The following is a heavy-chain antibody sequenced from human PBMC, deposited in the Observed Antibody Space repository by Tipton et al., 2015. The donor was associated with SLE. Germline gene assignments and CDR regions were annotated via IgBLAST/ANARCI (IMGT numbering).Heavy chain of an antibody. CDR3: ARGQEAFDI. CDR1: GGSISSHY. V-gene: IGHV4-59*11. J-gene: IGHJ3*02. Sequence: TLSLTCTVSGGSISSHYWSWIRQPPGKGLEWIGYTYYSGSTNYNPSLKSRVTISVDTSKNQFSLKLSSVTAADTAVYYCARGQEAFDIWGQGTMVTVSS. CDR2: TYYSGST.